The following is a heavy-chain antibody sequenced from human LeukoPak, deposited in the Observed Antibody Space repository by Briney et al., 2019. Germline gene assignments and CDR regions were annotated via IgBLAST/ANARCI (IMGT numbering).Heavy chain of an antibody. CDR1: GGSISSGGYS. D-gene: IGHD3-16*01. J-gene: IGHJ5*02. CDR2: IYHSGST. Sequence: PSETLSLTCAVSGGSISSGGYSWSWIRQPPGKGLEWIGYIYHSGSTYYNPSLKSRVTISVDRSKNQFSLKLSSVTAADTAVYYCAGVMGDYVSWFDPWGQGTLVTVSS. V-gene: IGHV4-30-2*01. CDR3: AGVMGDYVSWFDP.